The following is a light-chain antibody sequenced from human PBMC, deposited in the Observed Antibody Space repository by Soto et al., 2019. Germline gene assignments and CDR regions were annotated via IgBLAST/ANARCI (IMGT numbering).Light chain of an antibody. CDR1: QDIGNF. CDR3: QHYDYLPL. Sequence: DILLTPSPSSLSASVGDSVTIAFHASQDIGNFLNWYQHKPGKAPKLVIYGAFNLEAGVPSRFSGGGSGTDFTFTISSLQPEDVATYYCQHYDYLPLVGPGTKVDLK. J-gene: IGKJ3*01. V-gene: IGKV1-33*01. CDR2: GAF.